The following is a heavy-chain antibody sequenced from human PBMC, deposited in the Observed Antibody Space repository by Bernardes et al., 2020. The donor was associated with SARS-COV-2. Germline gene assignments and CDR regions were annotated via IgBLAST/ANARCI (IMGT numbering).Heavy chain of an antibody. Sequence: TLRLTCTVSGGSISSGGNYWSWIRQHQGKGLEWIGYLYYRGSTYYNPSLKSRVTISVDTSKNQFSLKLSSVTAADTAVYYCARAPSGIFGVVTTFDYWGQGTRVTVAS. CDR2: LYYRGST. V-gene: IGHV4-31*03. J-gene: IGHJ4*02. CDR3: ARAPSGIFGVVTTFDY. CDR1: GGSISSGGNY. D-gene: IGHD3-3*01.